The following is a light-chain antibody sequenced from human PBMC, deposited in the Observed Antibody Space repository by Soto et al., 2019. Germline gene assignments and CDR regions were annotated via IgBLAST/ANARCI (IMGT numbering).Light chain of an antibody. CDR3: LQDYNYPRT. CDR2: AAS. Sequence: TRLASQDIRNELGWYQQRPGKAPKLLIYAASTLQSGVPSRFSASGSGTDFTLTISSLQPEDFATYYCLQDYNYPRTFGPGTKVDI. V-gene: IGKV1-6*01. J-gene: IGKJ1*01. CDR1: QDIRNE.